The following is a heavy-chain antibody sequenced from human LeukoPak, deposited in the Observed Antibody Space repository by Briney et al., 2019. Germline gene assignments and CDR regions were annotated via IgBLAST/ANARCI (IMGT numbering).Heavy chain of an antibody. CDR1: GGYISSYF. CDR3: ARFVRGTYYFDY. CDR2: IYYSGST. J-gene: IGHJ4*02. D-gene: IGHD3-16*01. Sequence: SETLSLTCTVSGGYISSYFWSWIWQPPGRRLEWIGYIYYSGSTNYSPSLKSRVPISVDPTKNQFSLKLSSVTAADTAVCYCARFVRGTYYFDYWGRGTLVSVSS. V-gene: IGHV4-59*08.